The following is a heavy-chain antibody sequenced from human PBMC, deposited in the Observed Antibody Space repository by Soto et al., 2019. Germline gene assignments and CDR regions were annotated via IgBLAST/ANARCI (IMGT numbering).Heavy chain of an antibody. CDR3: AKESSGWTNYYYGMDV. Sequence: GGSLGLSCAASGFSFSSYAMSWVRQAPGKGLEWVSAISGSGGSTYYADSVKGRFTISRDNSKNTLYLQMNSLRAEDTAVYYCAKESSGWTNYYYGMDVWGQGTTVTVSS. CDR2: ISGSGGST. D-gene: IGHD6-19*01. CDR1: GFSFSSYA. J-gene: IGHJ6*02. V-gene: IGHV3-23*01.